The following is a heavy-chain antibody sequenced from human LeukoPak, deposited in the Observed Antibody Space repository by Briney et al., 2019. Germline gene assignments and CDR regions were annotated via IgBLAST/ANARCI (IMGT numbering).Heavy chain of an antibody. CDR2: IWYDGSNK. D-gene: IGHD2/OR15-2a*01. Sequence: PGGSLRLSCAASGFTFSSYGMHWVRQAPGKGLEWVALIWYDGSNKYYADSVKGRLTISRDNSKNTLYLQMNSLRAEDTAVYYCAREGPRGNSQFDYWGQGTLATVSS. V-gene: IGHV3-33*01. J-gene: IGHJ4*02. CDR1: GFTFSSYG. CDR3: AREGPRGNSQFDY.